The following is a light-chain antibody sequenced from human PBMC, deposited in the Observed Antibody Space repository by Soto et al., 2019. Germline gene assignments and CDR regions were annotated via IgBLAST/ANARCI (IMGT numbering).Light chain of an antibody. J-gene: IGKJ2*01. CDR2: DAS. CDR3: QQSYRTPYT. Sequence: DIQMTQSPSSLSASVGDRVTITCRASQGISTYLVWYQQRQGRAPKLLIYDASSLLSGVPSRFSGSGSGTDFTLTISSLQPGDFATYYCQQSYRTPYTFGQGTKLETK. V-gene: IGKV1-39*01. CDR1: QGISTY.